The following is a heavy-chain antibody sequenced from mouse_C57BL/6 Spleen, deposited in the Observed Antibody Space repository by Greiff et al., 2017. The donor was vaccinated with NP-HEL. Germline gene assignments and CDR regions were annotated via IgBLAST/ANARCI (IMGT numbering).Heavy chain of an antibody. CDR2: IFPGSGSA. CDR1: GYTFTDYY. Sequence: QVQLQQSGPELVKPGASVKISCKASGYTFTDYYINWVKQRPGQGLEWIGWIFPGSGSAYYNEKFKGKATLTADKSSSTAYMQLSSLTSEDSAVYFCARGEGTFFAYWGQGTLVTVSA. D-gene: IGHD3-3*01. V-gene: IGHV1-75*01. CDR3: ARGEGTFFAY. J-gene: IGHJ3*01.